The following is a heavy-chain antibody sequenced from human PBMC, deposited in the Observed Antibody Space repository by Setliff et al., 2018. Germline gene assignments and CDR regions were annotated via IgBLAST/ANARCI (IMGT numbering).Heavy chain of an antibody. D-gene: IGHD2-21*02. J-gene: IGHJ4*02. CDR1: GYSISSGYT. V-gene: IGHV4-38-2*02. CDR3: ARDLGHGGDSDY. Sequence: PSETLSLTCTVSGYSISSGYTWGWIRQPPGKGLEWVGNIGHTGSINYNPSLKSRLTISRDTSKNQVSLKLNSVTATDTAVYYCARDLGHGGDSDYWGQGIQVTVSS. CDR2: IGHTGSI.